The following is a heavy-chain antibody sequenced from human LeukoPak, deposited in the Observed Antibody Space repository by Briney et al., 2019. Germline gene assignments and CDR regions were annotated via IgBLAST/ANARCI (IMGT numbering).Heavy chain of an antibody. J-gene: IGHJ4*02. Sequence: SGPTLVKPTQTLTLTCTFSGYSLPTGGVAVGWIRQPPGKALEWLALIYGNDDKRYSPSLKSRLTISKDTSKNQVVLTMTNMDPVDTATYYCAHRVSSGFDYWGQGTLVTVSS. CDR2: IYGNDDK. CDR1: GYSLPTGGVA. D-gene: IGHD6-25*01. CDR3: AHRVSSGFDY. V-gene: IGHV2-5*01.